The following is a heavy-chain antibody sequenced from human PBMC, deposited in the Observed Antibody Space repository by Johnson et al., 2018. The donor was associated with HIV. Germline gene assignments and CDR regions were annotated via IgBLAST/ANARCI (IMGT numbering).Heavy chain of an antibody. J-gene: IGHJ3*02. V-gene: IGHV3-11*04. CDR2: IGRSGTTI. CDR1: VFSISDYY. Sequence: VQLVESGGGLVQPGGSLRLSCAASVFSISDYYMSWIRQAPGKGLEWISYIGRSGTTIYYADSVKGRFTISRDNTKNSLYLQMNSLRAEDTAVYYCARGGYNWNDFLNDAFDMWGQGTVVTVSP. CDR3: ARGGYNWNDFLNDAFDM. D-gene: IGHD1-1*01.